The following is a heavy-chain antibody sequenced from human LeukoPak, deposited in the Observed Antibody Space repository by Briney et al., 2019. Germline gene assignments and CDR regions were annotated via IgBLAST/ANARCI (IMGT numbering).Heavy chain of an antibody. J-gene: IGHJ4*02. Sequence: PGGSLRLSCVVSGFTFKTYAMSWVRQAPGKGLEWVSGISGSGGSIYYVDSVKGRFTISRDNSKNTLFLQMDSLRAEDTAVYYCAKERLSGVGPWHYFEYWGQGTLVTVSS. V-gene: IGHV3-23*01. CDR1: GFTFKTYA. CDR2: ISGSGGSI. D-gene: IGHD1-14*01. CDR3: AKERLSGVGPWHYFEY.